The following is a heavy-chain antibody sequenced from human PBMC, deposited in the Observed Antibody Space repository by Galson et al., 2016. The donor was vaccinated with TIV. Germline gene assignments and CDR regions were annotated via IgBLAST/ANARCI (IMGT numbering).Heavy chain of an antibody. Sequence: PALVKPTQTLTLTCTFSGFSLNTDGMCVNWIRQPPGKALEWLARIDWDDDKSYSPSLKTRLTISKDTSKNQVVLTMTNMDPVDPATYYCARISGYYDSSGHYIPRSFDYWGQGALVTVSS. D-gene: IGHD3-22*01. CDR1: GFSLNTDGMC. CDR3: ARISGYYDSSGHYIPRSFDY. V-gene: IGHV2-70*11. CDR2: IDWDDDK. J-gene: IGHJ4*02.